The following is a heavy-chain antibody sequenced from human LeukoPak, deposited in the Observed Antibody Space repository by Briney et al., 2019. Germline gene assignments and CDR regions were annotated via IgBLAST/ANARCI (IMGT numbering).Heavy chain of an antibody. J-gene: IGHJ6*03. CDR2: IKQDGSEK. CDR3: ASESVSGRDYYYYMDV. V-gene: IGHV3-7*01. CDR1: GFTFNNYW. D-gene: IGHD3/OR15-3a*01. Sequence: GSLRLSCAASGFTFNNYWMSWVRQAPGKALEWVANIKQDGSEKYYVDSVKGRFTISRDNAKNSLYLPMNSLRAEDTAVYYCASESVSGRDYYYYMDVWGKGTTVTVSS.